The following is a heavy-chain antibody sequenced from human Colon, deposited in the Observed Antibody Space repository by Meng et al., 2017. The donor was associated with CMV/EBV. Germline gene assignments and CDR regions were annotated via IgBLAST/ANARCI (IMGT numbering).Heavy chain of an antibody. J-gene: IGHJ4*02. D-gene: IGHD5-12*01. Sequence: GSLRPSCTVSGGSISSYYWSWFRQPPGKGLEWIGYIFYSGSTNYNPSLKSRVTISLDTSKNQFSLNLSSVTAADTAVYSCARQGGYDSPVGYWGQGTLVTVSS. V-gene: IGHV4-59*01. CDR2: IFYSGST. CDR3: ARQGGYDSPVGY. CDR1: GGSISSYY.